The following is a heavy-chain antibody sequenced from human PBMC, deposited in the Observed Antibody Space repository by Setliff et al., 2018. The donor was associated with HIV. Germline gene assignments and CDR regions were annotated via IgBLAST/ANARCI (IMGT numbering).Heavy chain of an antibody. CDR3: AREERREAFDI. CDR2: INYSGST. Sequence: SETLSLTCTVSGGSISSYYWSWIRQPPGKGLEWIGYINYSGSTYYNPSLKSRVTFSVDTSKNQLSLKLSSVTAADTAVYYCAREERREAFDIWGQGTMVTVSS. D-gene: IGHD1-1*01. J-gene: IGHJ3*02. CDR1: GGSISSYY. V-gene: IGHV4-59*06.